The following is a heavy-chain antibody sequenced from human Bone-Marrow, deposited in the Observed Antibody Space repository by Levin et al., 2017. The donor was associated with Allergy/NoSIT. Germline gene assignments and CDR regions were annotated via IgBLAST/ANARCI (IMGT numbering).Heavy chain of an antibody. V-gene: IGHV4-59*01. D-gene: IGHD2-21*02. Sequence: SQTLSLTCTVSVGSITTYYWSWIRQPPGKGLEWIGYIYYGGSTNYNPSLKSRVTISADTSKNQFSLKLNSVTAADTAVYYCARHPLYRGDYGDWHFDVWGRGTLVTVSS. CDR1: VGSITTYY. CDR2: IYYGGST. J-gene: IGHJ2*01. CDR3: ARHPLYRGDYGDWHFDV.